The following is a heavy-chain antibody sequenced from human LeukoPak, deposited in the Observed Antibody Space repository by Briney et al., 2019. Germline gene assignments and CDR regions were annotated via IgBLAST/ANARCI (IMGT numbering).Heavy chain of an antibody. CDR1: EVTXSSYA. J-gene: IGHJ4*02. Sequence: SVKVSCKASEVTXSSYAISWVRQAPGQGLEWMGGIIPMFGTTNYAQKFQGRVTITADESTSTAYVELSSLRSEDTAIYYCARDTVASLDYWGQGSLVTVSP. V-gene: IGHV1-69*13. CDR3: ARDTVASLDY. D-gene: IGHD6-19*01. CDR2: IIPMFGTT.